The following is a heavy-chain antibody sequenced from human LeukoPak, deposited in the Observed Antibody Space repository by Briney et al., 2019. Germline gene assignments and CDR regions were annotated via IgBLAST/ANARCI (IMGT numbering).Heavy chain of an antibody. CDR2: INHSGST. CDR1: GGSFSGYY. D-gene: IGHD3-10*01. J-gene: IGHJ6*02. Sequence: PSETLSLTCAVYGGSFSGYYWSWIRQPPGKGLEWIGEINHSGSTNYNPSLKSRVTISVDTSKNQFSLKLSSVTAADTAVYYCARQNILVPGLWFGDQTYYGMDVWGQGTTVTVSS. CDR3: ARQNILVPGLWFGDQTYYGMDV. V-gene: IGHV4-34*01.